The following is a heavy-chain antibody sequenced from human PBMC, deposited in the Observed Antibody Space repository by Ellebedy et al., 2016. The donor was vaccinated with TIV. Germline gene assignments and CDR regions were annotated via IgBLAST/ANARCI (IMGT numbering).Heavy chain of an antibody. CDR3: AKDDGPYGGNSGTTHGMDV. CDR2: ISGRGGST. CDR1: GFTFSSYA. D-gene: IGHD4-23*01. V-gene: IGHV3-23*01. Sequence: GESLKISCAASGFTFSSYAMSWVRQAPGKGLEWVSAISGRGGSTYYADSVKGRFTISRDNAKNSRYLQMNSLRAEDTALYYCAKDDGPYGGNSGTTHGMDVWGQGTLVTVSS. J-gene: IGHJ6*02.